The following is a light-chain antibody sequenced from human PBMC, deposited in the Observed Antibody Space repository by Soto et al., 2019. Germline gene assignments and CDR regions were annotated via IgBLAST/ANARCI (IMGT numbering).Light chain of an antibody. J-gene: IGKJ3*01. CDR2: GTS. CDR3: QQYGSSPFT. CDR1: QSVSRY. V-gene: IGKV3-20*01. Sequence: EIVLTQSPATLSLSPGERAIFSCRASQSVSRYLAWYQQKPGQAPRLLIYGTSNRATGIPDRFSGSGSGTDFTLTISRLEPEDFAVYYCQQYGSSPFTFGPGTKVDIK.